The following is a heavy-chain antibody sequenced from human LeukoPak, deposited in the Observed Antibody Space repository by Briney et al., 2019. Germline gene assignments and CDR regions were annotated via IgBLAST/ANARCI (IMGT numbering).Heavy chain of an antibody. CDR2: IKQDGSEK. CDR1: GFTFSSYW. D-gene: IGHD3-3*01. J-gene: IGHJ6*03. Sequence: GGSLRLSCAASGFTFSSYWMSWVRQAPGKGLEWVANIKQDGSEKYYVDSVKGRFTISRDNAKNSLYQQMNSLRAEDTAVYYCARETTSYDFWSGYVERFDYYYYMDVWGKGTTVTVSS. CDR3: ARETTSYDFWSGYVERFDYYYYMDV. V-gene: IGHV3-7*01.